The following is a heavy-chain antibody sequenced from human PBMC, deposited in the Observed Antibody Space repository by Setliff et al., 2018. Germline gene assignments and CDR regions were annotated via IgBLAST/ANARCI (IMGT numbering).Heavy chain of an antibody. V-gene: IGHV4-39*01. Sequence: ETLSLTCIVSGDSISSNSHYWGWIRQPPGKGLEWIGTIYYSATTYCNPSLKSRVTISVDTSKTQFSLNLRFVTAADTAVYYCARFGGSASVARFSPPIWGPGSLVTVSS. J-gene: IGHJ4*02. CDR2: IYYSATT. CDR3: ARFGGSASVARFSPPI. D-gene: IGHD3-10*01. CDR1: GDSISSNSHY.